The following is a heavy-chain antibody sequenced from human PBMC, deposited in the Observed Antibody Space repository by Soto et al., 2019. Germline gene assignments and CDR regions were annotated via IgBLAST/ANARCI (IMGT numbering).Heavy chain of an antibody. V-gene: IGHV3-11*01. CDR3: ARDRTLTKKTTVTPHYNWFDP. Sequence: GGSLRLSCAASGFTFSDYYMSWIRQAPGKGLEWVSYISSSGSTTYYADSVKGRFTISRDNAKNSLYLQMNSLRAEDTAVYYCARDRTLTKKTTVTPHYNWFDPWGQGTLVTVSS. CDR2: ISSSGSTT. D-gene: IGHD4-4*01. J-gene: IGHJ5*02. CDR1: GFTFSDYY.